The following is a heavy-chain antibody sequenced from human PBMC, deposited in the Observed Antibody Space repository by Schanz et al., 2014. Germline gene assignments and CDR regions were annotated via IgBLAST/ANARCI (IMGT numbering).Heavy chain of an antibody. CDR3: ASGVHVSSLQKGLQF. V-gene: IGHV3-48*01. D-gene: IGHD3-10*01. J-gene: IGHJ1*01. Sequence: EVHLVESGGGLVKRGGSLRLSCSASGFSFSSYSMNWVRQVPGKGLEWLSYIATSSSTRHYADSVKGRVTISRDNAKNSVSLQMRRLRVEDTAVYYCASGVHVSSLQKGLQFWGRGTLVIVSS. CDR1: GFSFSSYS. CDR2: IATSSSTR.